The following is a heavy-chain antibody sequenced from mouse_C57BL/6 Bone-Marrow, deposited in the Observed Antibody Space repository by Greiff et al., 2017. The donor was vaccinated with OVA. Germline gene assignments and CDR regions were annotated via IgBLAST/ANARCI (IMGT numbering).Heavy chain of an antibody. CDR2: FHPYNDDT. J-gene: IGHJ1*03. Sequence: VQLQQSGAELVKPGASVKMSCKASGYTFTTYPIEWMKQNHGKSLEWIGNFHPYNDDTKYNEKFKGKATLAVEKSSSTVYLEHSRLTSDDAAVYYCARELYYGKYRYFGVWGTGTTVTFSS. CDR1: GYTFTTYP. CDR3: ARELYYGKYRYFGV. D-gene: IGHD2-1*01. V-gene: IGHV1-47*01.